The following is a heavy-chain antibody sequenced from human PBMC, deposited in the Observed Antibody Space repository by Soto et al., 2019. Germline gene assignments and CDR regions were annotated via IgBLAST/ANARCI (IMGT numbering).Heavy chain of an antibody. CDR1: GGSISSGDYY. Sequence: PSXTLXLTXXVSGGSISSGDYYWSWXRXPPXXXXEWIGYIYYXXXXXXXXSLKSRVTISVDTSKNQFSLKLSSVTAADTAVYYCARGRYYYDSSGYPDDAFDIWGQGTMVTVSS. V-gene: IGHV4-30-4*02. J-gene: IGHJ3*02. CDR2: IYYXXXX. CDR3: ARGRYYYDSSGYPDDAFDI. D-gene: IGHD3-22*01.